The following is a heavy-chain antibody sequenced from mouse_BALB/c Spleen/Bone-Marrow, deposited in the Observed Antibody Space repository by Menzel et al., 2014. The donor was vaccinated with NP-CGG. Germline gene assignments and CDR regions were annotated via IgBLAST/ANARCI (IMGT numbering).Heavy chain of an antibody. Sequence: QVQLQQPGAELVRPGSSVKISCESSGYVFSTYWINWVEQRPGQGLEWIGQIYPGDGDTDYNGKFKDKATLTADKSSNTAYMQLSSLTSEDSAVYLCARGGISVDYWGQGTTLTVSS. CDR3: ARGGISVDY. CDR1: GYVFSTYW. CDR2: IYPGDGDT. J-gene: IGHJ2*01. V-gene: IGHV1-80*01.